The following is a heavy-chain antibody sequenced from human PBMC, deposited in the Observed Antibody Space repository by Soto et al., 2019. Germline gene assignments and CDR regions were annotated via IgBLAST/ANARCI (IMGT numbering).Heavy chain of an antibody. CDR3: GRGKDEYNSEGAAFDI. CDR1: GGTLSNYT. V-gene: IGHV1-69*02. Sequence: QVQLVQSGAEVKKPGSSVKVSCKASGGTLSNYTFSWVRQAPGLGLEWMGRIIPILNIANDAQKFQDRVTFTADKFTTTIYMELSTLRSEATAVYYCGRGKDEYNSEGAAFDIWGQGTMVTVSS. D-gene: IGHD1-1*01. CDR2: IIPILNIA. J-gene: IGHJ3*02.